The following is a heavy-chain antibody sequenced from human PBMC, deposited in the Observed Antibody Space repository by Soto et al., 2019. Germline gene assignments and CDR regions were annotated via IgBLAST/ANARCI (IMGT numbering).Heavy chain of an antibody. CDR1: GFNFRMYG. CDR3: ARYGTRGDW. J-gene: IGHJ5*01. Sequence: CQASGFNFRMYGMHWVRKAPGKGLEWVSYISSSGLTTYYADFAEGRFTISRDNAKDSLYLHLNSLRVGDTAVYYCARYGTRGDWWGLGTQVTVSS. D-gene: IGHD3-10*01. CDR2: ISSSGLTT. V-gene: IGHV3-48*03.